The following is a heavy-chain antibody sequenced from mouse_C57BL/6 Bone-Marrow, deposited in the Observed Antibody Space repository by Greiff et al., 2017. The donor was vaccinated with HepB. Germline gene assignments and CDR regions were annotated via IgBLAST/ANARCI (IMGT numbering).Heavy chain of an antibody. J-gene: IGHJ3*01. CDR3: AANWAWFAY. CDR1: GYTFTSYW. V-gene: IGHV1-64*01. D-gene: IGHD4-1*01. Sequence: VQLQQPGAELVKPGASVKLSCKASGYTFTSYWMHWVKQRPGQGLEWIGMIHPNSGSTNYNEKFKSKATLTVDKSSSTAYMQLSSLTSGDSAVYYCAANWAWFAYWGQGTLVTVSA. CDR2: IHPNSGST.